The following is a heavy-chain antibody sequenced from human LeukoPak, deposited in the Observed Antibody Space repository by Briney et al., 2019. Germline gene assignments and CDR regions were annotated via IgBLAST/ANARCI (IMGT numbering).Heavy chain of an antibody. CDR1: GFTFISHA. V-gene: IGHV3-23*01. CDR2: ISGSGATT. J-gene: IGHJ4*02. CDR3: AKAPYAFEWLVHLGNDY. D-gene: IGHD6-19*01. Sequence: PGGSLRLSCRVSGFTFISHAMSWVRQAPGKGLEWVSGISGSGATTYYAESVKGRFTISRDNSKYTLYVQMNSLRAEDTAVYYCAKAPYAFEWLVHLGNDYWGQGTLVTVSS.